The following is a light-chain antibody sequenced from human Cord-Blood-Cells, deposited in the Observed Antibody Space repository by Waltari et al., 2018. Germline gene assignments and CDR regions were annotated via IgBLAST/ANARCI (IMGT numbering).Light chain of an antibody. J-gene: IGKJ3*01. CDR1: PSISSY. CDR3: QQSYSTPFT. CDR2: AAS. Sequence: DIQMTPSPSYLSAPVGDRATITCRASPSISSYLNWYKQKPGKAPKLLIYAASSLQSGVPSRFSGSGSGTDFTLTISSLQPEDFATYYCQQSYSTPFTFGPGTKVDIK. V-gene: IGKV1-39*01.